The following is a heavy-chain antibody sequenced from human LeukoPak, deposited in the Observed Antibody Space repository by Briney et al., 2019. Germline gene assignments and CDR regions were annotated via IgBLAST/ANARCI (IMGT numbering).Heavy chain of an antibody. D-gene: IGHD6-19*01. V-gene: IGHV1-24*01. CDR2: FDPEDGET. CDR1: GYTLTELP. J-gene: IGHJ3*02. CDR3: ATSGSGWPPNAFDI. Sequence: ASVKVSCKVSGYTLTELPMHWVRQAPGKGLEWMGGFDPEDGETIYAQKFQGRVTMTEDTSTDTAYMELSSLRSEDTAVYYCATSGSGWPPNAFDIWGQGTMVTVSS.